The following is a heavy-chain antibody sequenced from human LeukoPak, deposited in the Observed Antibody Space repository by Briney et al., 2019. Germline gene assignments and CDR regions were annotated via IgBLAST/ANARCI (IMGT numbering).Heavy chain of an antibody. CDR1: GFTFSSYG. CDR2: IWYDGSNK. D-gene: IGHD2-2*02. CDR3: AKETGTSCYRCPLDY. V-gene: IGHV3-33*06. Sequence: PGGSLRLSCAASGFTFSSYGMHWVRQAPGKGLEWVAVIWYDGSNKHYADSVKGRFTISRDNSKNTLYLQMNSLRAEDTAVYYCAKETGTSCYRCPLDYWGQGTLVTVSS. J-gene: IGHJ4*02.